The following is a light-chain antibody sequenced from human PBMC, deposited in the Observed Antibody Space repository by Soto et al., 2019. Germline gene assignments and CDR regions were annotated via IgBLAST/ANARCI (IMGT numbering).Light chain of an antibody. Sequence: IQMTQSPSSLSASVGDRVTITYRASQSISSYLNWYQQKPGKAPKLLIYDASTLESGVPSRFSGSRSGTEFTLTISSLQPEDFATYYCQQYNSYSWTFGQGTKVDIK. CDR1: QSISSY. CDR3: QQYNSYSWT. V-gene: IGKV1-13*02. J-gene: IGKJ1*01. CDR2: DAS.